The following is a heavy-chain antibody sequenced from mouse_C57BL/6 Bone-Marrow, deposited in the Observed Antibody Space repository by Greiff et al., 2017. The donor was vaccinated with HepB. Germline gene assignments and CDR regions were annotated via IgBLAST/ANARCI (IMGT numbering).Heavy chain of an antibody. CDR1: GFTFSSYA. CDR3: ARDYYYGSTYYYAMDY. Sequence: EVKLVESGGGLVKPGGSLKLSCAASGFTFSSYAMPWVRQTPEKRLEWVATISDGGSYTYYPDNVKGRFTISRDNAKNNLYLQMSHLKSEDTAMYYCARDYYYGSTYYYAMDYWGQGTSVTVSS. D-gene: IGHD1-1*01. CDR2: ISDGGSYT. V-gene: IGHV5-4*01. J-gene: IGHJ4*01.